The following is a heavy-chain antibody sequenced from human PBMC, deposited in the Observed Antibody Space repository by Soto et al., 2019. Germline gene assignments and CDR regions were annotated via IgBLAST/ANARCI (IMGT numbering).Heavy chain of an antibody. CDR3: ARWFGDY. CDR1: GGSISSAGYY. J-gene: IGHJ4*02. V-gene: IGHV4-31*03. Sequence: QVQLQESGPGLVKPSQTLSLTCTVSGGSISSAGYYWSWLRQHPRQGLEWIGYIYYSGSTYYNPSLKSRVTIPVDTSRNQFSLKLSSVTAADTAVYYCARWFGDYWGQGTLVTVSS. D-gene: IGHD3-16*01. CDR2: IYYSGST.